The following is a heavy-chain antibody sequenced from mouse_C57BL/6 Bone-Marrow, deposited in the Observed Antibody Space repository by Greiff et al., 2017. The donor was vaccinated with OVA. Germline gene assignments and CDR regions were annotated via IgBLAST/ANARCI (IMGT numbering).Heavy chain of an antibody. CDR2: ISGGGGNT. CDR3: ARQGSSLY. J-gene: IGHJ2*01. D-gene: IGHD1-1*01. Sequence: MVESGGGLVKPGGSLKLSCAASGFTFSSYTMSWVRQTPEKRLVWVATISGGGGNTYYPDSVKGRFTISRDNAKNTLYLQMSSLRSEDTALYYCARQGSSLYWGQGTTLTVSS. CDR1: GFTFSSYT. V-gene: IGHV5-9*01.